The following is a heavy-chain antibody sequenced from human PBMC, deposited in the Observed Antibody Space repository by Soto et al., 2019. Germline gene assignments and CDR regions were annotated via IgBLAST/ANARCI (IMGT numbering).Heavy chain of an antibody. D-gene: IGHD6-19*01. CDR2: ISGSGGST. V-gene: IGHV3-23*01. Sequence: GGSLRLSCAASGFTFSSYAMSWVRQAPGKGLEWVSAISGSGGSTYYADSVKGRFTISRDNSKKTLYLQMNSLRAEDTAVYYCAKEAAIAVAGTTSEYFQHWGQGTLVTVSS. J-gene: IGHJ1*01. CDR1: GFTFSSYA. CDR3: AKEAAIAVAGTTSEYFQH.